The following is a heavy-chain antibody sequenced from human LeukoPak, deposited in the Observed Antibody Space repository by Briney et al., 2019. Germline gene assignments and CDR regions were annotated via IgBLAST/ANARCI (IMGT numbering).Heavy chain of an antibody. V-gene: IGHV3-23*01. CDR3: ARDRFSNWRHYMDV. CDR2: ISGSGGST. Sequence: PGGSLRLSCAASGFTFSNAWMSWVRQAPGKGLEWVSAISGSGGSTYYADSVKGRFTISRDNAKNTLYLQMNSLRAEDTAVYYCARDRFSNWRHYMDVWGKGTTVTVSS. J-gene: IGHJ6*03. D-gene: IGHD6-13*01. CDR1: GFTFSNAW.